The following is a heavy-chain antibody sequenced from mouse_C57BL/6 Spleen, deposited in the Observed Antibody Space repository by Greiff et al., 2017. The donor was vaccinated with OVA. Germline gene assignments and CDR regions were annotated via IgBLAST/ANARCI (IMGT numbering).Heavy chain of an antibody. J-gene: IGHJ2*01. CDR1: GYAFSSSW. V-gene: IGHV1-82*01. D-gene: IGHD2-3*01. Sequence: VQLQQSGPELVKPGASVKLSCKASGYAFSSSWMNWVKQRPGKGLEWIGRIYPGDGDTNYNGKFKGKATLTADKSSSTAYMQLSSLTSEDSAVYFCARGDGYYFDYWGQGTTLTVSS. CDR2: IYPGDGDT. CDR3: ARGDGYYFDY.